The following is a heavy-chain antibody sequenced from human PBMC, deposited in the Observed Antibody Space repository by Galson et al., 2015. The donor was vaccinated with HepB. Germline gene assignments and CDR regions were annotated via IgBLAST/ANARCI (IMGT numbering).Heavy chain of an antibody. V-gene: IGHV3-53*01. D-gene: IGHD3-10*01. CDR1: GFTVSSNY. CDR2: IYSGGST. J-gene: IGHJ3*02. CDR3: ARGRDLRPGSAFDI. Sequence: SLRLSCAASGFTVSSNYMSWVRQAPGKGLEWVSVIYSGGSTYYADSVKGRFTISRDNSKNTLYLQMNSLRAEDTAVYYCARGRDLRPGSAFDIWGQGTMVTVSS.